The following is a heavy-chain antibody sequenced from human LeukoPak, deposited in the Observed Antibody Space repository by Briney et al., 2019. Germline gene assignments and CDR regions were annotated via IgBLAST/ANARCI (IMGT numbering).Heavy chain of an antibody. CDR3: ARRGGSSWSSFDY. J-gene: IGHJ4*02. CDR2: ISGFGGST. D-gene: IGHD6-13*01. V-gene: IGHV3-23*01. Sequence: GGSLRLSCAASGFIFDNYAMNWVRQAPGGGLEWLTGISGFGGSTYYAASAKGRFTISRDNSGNTLFLQLNNLRVEDTAVYYCARRGGSSWSSFDYWGQGSLVTVSS. CDR1: GFIFDNYA.